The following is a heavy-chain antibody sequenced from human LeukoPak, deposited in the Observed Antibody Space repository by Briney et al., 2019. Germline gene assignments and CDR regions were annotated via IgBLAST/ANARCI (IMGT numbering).Heavy chain of an antibody. CDR2: IYSGGST. J-gene: IGHJ3*02. V-gene: IGHV3-66*01. CDR1: GFTVSSNY. Sequence: GGSLRLSCAASGFTVSSNYMSWVRQAPGKGLEWVSVIYSGGSTYYADSVKGRFTISRDNSKNTPYLQMNSLRAEDTAVYYCARGGSEIIVVVPAAMSSDAFDIWGQGTMVTVSS. CDR3: ARGGSEIIVVVPAAMSSDAFDI. D-gene: IGHD2-2*01.